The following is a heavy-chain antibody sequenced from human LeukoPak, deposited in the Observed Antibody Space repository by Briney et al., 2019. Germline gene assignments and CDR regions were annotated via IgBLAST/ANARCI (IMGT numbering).Heavy chain of an antibody. D-gene: IGHD3-22*01. J-gene: IGHJ4*02. V-gene: IGHV3-48*01. CDR1: GFTFSSYN. CDR2: ISSSSSIE. CDR3: AGEGYYYDSTGYTYYFDY. Sequence: GGSLRLSCAASGFTFSSYNMNWVRQAPGKGLEWVSYISSSSSIEYYADSVKGRFTISRDNAKNSLYLQMNSLRAEDTAVYYCAGEGYYYDSTGYTYYFDYWGQGTLVTVSS.